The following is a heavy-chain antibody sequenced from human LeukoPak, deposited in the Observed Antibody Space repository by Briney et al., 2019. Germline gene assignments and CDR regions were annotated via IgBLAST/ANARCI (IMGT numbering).Heavy chain of an antibody. CDR3: ARDLGYYDSSGHDAFDI. D-gene: IGHD3-22*01. Sequence: GGSLRLSCAASGFTFSSYSMNWVRQAPGKGLEWVSSISSSSSYIYYADSVKGRFTISRDNAKNSLYLQMNSLRAEDTAVYYCARDLGYYDSSGHDAFDIWGQGTMVTVSS. J-gene: IGHJ3*02. CDR2: ISSSSSYI. V-gene: IGHV3-21*01. CDR1: GFTFSSYS.